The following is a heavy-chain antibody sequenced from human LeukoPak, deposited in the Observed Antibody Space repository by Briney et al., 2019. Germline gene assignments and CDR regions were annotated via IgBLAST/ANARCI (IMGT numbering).Heavy chain of an antibody. CDR1: GGTFSSYA. CDR2: IIPIFGTA. Sequence: GASVKVSCKASGGTFSSYAISWVRQAPGQGLEWMGRIIPIFGTANYAQKFQGRVTITTDESTSTAYMELGSLRSEDTAVYYCARPPSYYDSSGSDAFDIWGQGTMVTVSS. CDR3: ARPPSYYDSSGSDAFDI. V-gene: IGHV1-69*05. J-gene: IGHJ3*02. D-gene: IGHD3-22*01.